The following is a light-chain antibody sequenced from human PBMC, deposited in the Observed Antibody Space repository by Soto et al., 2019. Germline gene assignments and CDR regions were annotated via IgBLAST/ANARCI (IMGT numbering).Light chain of an antibody. Sequence: EIVLTQSPATLSLSPGERAALSCRASQGVGRFLAWYQQKPGQAPRLLIYDASNRATGIPARLSGSGSGTDFTLAINNLEPEDFAVYYCQQRGGWPLTFGGGTKVEIK. J-gene: IGKJ4*01. CDR2: DAS. CDR3: QQRGGWPLT. V-gene: IGKV3-11*01. CDR1: QGVGRF.